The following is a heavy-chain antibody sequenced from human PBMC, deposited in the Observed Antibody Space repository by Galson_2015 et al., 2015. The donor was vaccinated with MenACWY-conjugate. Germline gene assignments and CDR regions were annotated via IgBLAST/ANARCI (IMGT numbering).Heavy chain of an antibody. V-gene: IGHV5-51*01. J-gene: IGHJ6*02. Sequence: QSGAEVKKPGESLKISCKGSGYTFTTYWIGWVRQLPGKGLEWMGLISPGDSETRHSPSFQGQVTISADESISTAYLQWSSLKASDTATYYCARHPPGGRGMDVWGRGTTVTVSS. D-gene: IGHD1-26*01. CDR1: GYTFTTYW. CDR3: ARHPPGGRGMDV. CDR2: ISPGDSET.